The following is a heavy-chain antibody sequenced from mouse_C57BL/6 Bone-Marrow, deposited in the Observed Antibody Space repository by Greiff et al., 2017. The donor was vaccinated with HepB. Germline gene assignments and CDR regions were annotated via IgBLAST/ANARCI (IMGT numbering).Heavy chain of an antibody. CDR1: GFNIKDDY. J-gene: IGHJ3*01. CDR3: TTKDGYYIY. Sequence: VHLKQSGAELVRPGASVKLSCTASGFNIKDDYMHWVKQRPEQGLEWIGWIDPENGDTEYASKFQGKATITADTSSNTAYLQLSSLTSEDTAVYYCTTKDGYYIYWGQGTLVTVSA. D-gene: IGHD2-3*01. V-gene: IGHV14-4*01. CDR2: IDPENGDT.